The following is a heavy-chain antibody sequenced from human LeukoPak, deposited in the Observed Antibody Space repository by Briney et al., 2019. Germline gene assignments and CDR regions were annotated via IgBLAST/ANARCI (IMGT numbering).Heavy chain of an antibody. CDR1: GGSISSYY. CDR2: IYYSGST. D-gene: IGHD3-3*01. V-gene: IGHV4-59*12. Sequence: SETLSLTCTVSGGSISSYYWSWIRQPPGKGLEWIGYIYYSGSTNYNPSLKSRVTISVDTSKNQFSLKLSSVTAADTAVYYCARDQRYYDFWSGPADAFDIWGQGTMVTVSS. J-gene: IGHJ3*02. CDR3: ARDQRYYDFWSGPADAFDI.